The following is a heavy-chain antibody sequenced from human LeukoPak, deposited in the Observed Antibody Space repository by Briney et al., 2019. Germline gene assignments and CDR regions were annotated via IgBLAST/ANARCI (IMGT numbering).Heavy chain of an antibody. CDR2: IKQDGSDK. J-gene: IGHJ4*02. CDR1: GFTFRNNW. V-gene: IGHV3-7*01. CDR3: VRRRVTVVRGVDITSYYFDY. Sequence: GGSLRLSCAASGFTFRNNWMSWVRQAPGKGLEWVANIKQDGSDKNYVDSVKGRFTISRDNAKNSLSLQMNSLRAEDTAVYYCVRRRVTVVRGVDITSYYFDYWGQGTLVTVSS. D-gene: IGHD3-10*01.